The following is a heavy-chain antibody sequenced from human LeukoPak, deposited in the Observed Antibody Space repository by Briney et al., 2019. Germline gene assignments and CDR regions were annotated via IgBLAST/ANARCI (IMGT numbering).Heavy chain of an antibody. CDR2: SSAHNAYT. J-gene: IGHJ4*02. CDR3: AAKRLEFDELS. Sequence: IFSNYRITWVRQAPGQGLERSGCSSAHNAYTQYAQNIHAKDTFTTDTSTKRAYMELRSVTYDDTGVYFCAAKRLEFDELSWGQGTLVSVSS. V-gene: IGHV1-18*04. CDR1: IFSNYR. D-gene: IGHD3-16*02.